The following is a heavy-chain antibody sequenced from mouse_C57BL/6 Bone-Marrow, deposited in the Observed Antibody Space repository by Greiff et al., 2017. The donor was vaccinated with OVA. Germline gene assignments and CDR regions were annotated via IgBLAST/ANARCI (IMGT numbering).Heavy chain of an antibody. CDR2: IWWDDDK. CDR3: ARGYYSNSSWFAY. Sequence: VTLKESGPGILQPSQTLSLTCSFSGFSLSTFGMGVGWIRQPSGKGQEWLGHIWWDDDKYYNPALKSRLTISKDTSKNQVFLKIANVDTADTAIYYCARGYYSNSSWFAYWGQGTLVTVSA. V-gene: IGHV8-8*01. J-gene: IGHJ3*01. D-gene: IGHD2-5*01. CDR1: GFSLSTFGMG.